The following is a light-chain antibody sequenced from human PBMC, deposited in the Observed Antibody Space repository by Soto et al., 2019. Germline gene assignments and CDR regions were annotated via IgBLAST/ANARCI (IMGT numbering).Light chain of an antibody. V-gene: IGLV2-14*01. Sequence: QSALTQPAAVSGPPGQSINISCTGTSSDVGRYNYVSWYQQHPGKAPKLMVYEVRNRPSGVSNRFSASKSGNTASLTISGLQAEDEADYYCTSYTSYTTWVFGGGTKLTVL. J-gene: IGLJ3*02. CDR1: SSDVGRYNY. CDR2: EVR. CDR3: TSYTSYTTWV.